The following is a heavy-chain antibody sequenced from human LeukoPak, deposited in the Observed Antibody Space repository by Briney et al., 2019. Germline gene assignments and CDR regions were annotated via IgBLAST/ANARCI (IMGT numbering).Heavy chain of an antibody. CDR1: GFTFSDHY. CDR3: ARGRGFDP. V-gene: IGHV3-23*01. Sequence: PGGSLRLSCAASGFTFSDHYMDWVRQAPGKGLEWVSAISGSGGSTYYADSVKGRFTISRDNSKNTLYLQMNSLRAEDTAVYYCARGRGFDPWGQGTLVTVSS. J-gene: IGHJ5*02. CDR2: ISGSGGST.